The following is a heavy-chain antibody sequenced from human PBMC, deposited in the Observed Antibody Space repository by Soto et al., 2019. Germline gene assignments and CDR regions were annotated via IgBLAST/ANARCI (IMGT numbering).Heavy chain of an antibody. V-gene: IGHV1-69*02. CDR3: ARGMAYCGGDCYSD. D-gene: IGHD2-21*02. Sequence: SVKVSCKASGGTFSSYTISWVRQAPGQGLEWMGRIIPILGIANYAQKFQGRVTITADKSTSTAYMELSSLRSEDTAVYYCARGMAYCGGDCYSDWGQGTLVTVSS. CDR1: GGTFSSYT. CDR2: IIPILGIA. J-gene: IGHJ4*02.